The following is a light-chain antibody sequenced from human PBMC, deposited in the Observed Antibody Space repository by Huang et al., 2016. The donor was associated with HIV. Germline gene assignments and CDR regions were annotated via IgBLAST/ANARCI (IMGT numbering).Light chain of an antibody. V-gene: IGKV3-15*01. J-gene: IGKJ3*01. CDR2: GAS. CDR3: QQYNNWPIT. Sequence: EIVMTQSPATLSVSPGERATLSCRASQSVSSNLAWYQQKPGQAPRLLIYGASTRATGIPDRFSGSGSGTEFTLTISSLQSEDFAVYYCQQYNNWPITFGPGTKVDIK. CDR1: QSVSSN.